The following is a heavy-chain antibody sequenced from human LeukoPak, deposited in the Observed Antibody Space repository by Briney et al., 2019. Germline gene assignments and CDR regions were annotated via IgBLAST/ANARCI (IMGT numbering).Heavy chain of an antibody. Sequence: GGSLRLSCAASGFTFSSYSMNWVRQAPGKGLEWVSSISSSSSYIYYADSVKGRFTISRDNAKNSLYLQMNSLRAEDTAVYYCARERIGYCSRTSCYLERYYYYMDVWGKGTTVTISS. J-gene: IGHJ6*03. D-gene: IGHD2-2*01. CDR1: GFTFSSYS. CDR3: ARERIGYCSRTSCYLERYYYYMDV. CDR2: ISSSSSYI. V-gene: IGHV3-21*01.